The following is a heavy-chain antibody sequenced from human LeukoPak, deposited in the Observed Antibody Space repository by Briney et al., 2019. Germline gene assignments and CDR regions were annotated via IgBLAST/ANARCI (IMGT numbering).Heavy chain of an antibody. D-gene: IGHD1-1*01. Sequence: ASVKVSCKASGYTFSSYGISWVRQAPGQGLEWMGWISVYNGNTNYAQKLQGRVTMTTDTSTSTAYMELRSLRSDDTAVYYCVRDLDSVAFFWGQGTLVTVSS. CDR1: GYTFSSYG. CDR2: ISVYNGNT. J-gene: IGHJ4*02. CDR3: VRDLDSVAFF. V-gene: IGHV1-18*01.